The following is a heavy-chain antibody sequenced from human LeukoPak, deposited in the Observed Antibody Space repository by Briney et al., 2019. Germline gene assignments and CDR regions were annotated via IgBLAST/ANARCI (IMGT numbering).Heavy chain of an antibody. V-gene: IGHV3-30*18. D-gene: IGHD2/OR15-2a*01. J-gene: IGHJ4*02. CDR1: GFTFSSYA. CDR2: ISYDGSNK. Sequence: GGSLRLSCAASGFTFSSYAMHWVRQAPGKGLEWVAVISYDGSNKYYADSVKGRFTISRDNSRNTLYLQMNSLRPEDTAVYYCAKRIETAFGKYYFDYWGQGTLVTVSS. CDR3: AKRIETAFGKYYFDY.